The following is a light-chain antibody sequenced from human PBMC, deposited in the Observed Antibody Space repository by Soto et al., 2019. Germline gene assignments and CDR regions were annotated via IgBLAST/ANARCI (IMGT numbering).Light chain of an antibody. V-gene: IGLV2-23*01. Sequence: QSVLTQPASVSGSPGQSITISCSGTSSDVGSSNLVSWYQQRPGKAPKLIIFEGDRRPSGVSGRFSGSKSGNTASLTISGLQAEDEADYYCCSFAPSTTFYVFGTGTKVTVL. CDR2: EGD. CDR1: SSDVGSSNL. CDR3: CSFAPSTTFYV. J-gene: IGLJ1*01.